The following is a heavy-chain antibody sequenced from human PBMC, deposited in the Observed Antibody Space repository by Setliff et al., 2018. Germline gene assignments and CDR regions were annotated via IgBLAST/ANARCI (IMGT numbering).Heavy chain of an antibody. CDR2: IYTSWST. J-gene: IGHJ6*03. Sequence: ETLSLTCTVSGGSSSSHYWSWIRQPAGKGLEWLGQIYTSWSTNYNPSLKGRATLSIDTSKNQFSLNLTSVTAADTAVYYCARASSGWYSAYYYYMDVWGKGTTVTVSS. CDR3: ARASSGWYSAYYYYMDV. D-gene: IGHD6-19*01. CDR1: GGSSSSHY. V-gene: IGHV4-4*07.